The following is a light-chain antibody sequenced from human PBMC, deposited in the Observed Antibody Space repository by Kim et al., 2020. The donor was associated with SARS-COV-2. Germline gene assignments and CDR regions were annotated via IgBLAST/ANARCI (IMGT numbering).Light chain of an antibody. CDR1: RSKRGAGYD. CDR3: QSYNSILSRYV. Sequence: VSIDCSGKRSKRGAGYDEDCSQLLPETGPSPHISGNGNRPSGVPDRFSGAKSGTSASLPTTGHQAEDEAGYNCQSYNSILSRYVFGTGTKVTVL. J-gene: IGLJ1*01. V-gene: IGLV1-40*01. CDR2: GNG.